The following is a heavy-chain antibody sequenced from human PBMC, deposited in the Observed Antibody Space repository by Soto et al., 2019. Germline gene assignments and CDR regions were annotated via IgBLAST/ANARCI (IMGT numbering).Heavy chain of an antibody. CDR3: AKGASGYGAPDYYYMDV. Sequence: GGSLRLSCAASGFTFSSYAMSWVRQAPGKGLEWVSAISGSGGSTYYADSVKGRFTISRDNSKNTLYLQMNSLRAEDTAVYYCAKGASGYGAPDYYYMDVWGKGTTVTVSS. CDR2: ISGSGGST. CDR1: GFTFSSYA. V-gene: IGHV3-23*01. J-gene: IGHJ6*03. D-gene: IGHD5-12*01.